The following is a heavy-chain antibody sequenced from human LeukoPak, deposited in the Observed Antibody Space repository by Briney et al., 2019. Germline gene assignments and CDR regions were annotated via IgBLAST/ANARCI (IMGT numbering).Heavy chain of an antibody. Sequence: GESLRLSCAASGFTFSSYSMNWVRQAPGKGLEWVSYISSSSSTIYYADSVKGRFTISRDNAKNSLYLQMNSLRAEDTAVYYCARDLRRFLEWLSLSRGMDVWGQGTTVTVPS. CDR3: ARDLRRFLEWLSLSRGMDV. J-gene: IGHJ6*02. CDR2: ISSSSSTI. D-gene: IGHD3-3*01. V-gene: IGHV3-48*01. CDR1: GFTFSSYS.